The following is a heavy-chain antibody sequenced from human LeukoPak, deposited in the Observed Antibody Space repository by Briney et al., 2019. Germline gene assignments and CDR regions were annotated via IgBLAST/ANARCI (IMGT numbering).Heavy chain of an antibody. J-gene: IGHJ4*02. Sequence: PSETLSLTCTVSGGSISSGSYYWSWIRQPAGKGLEWIGRIYTSGSTNYNPSLKSRVTISVDTSKNQFSLKLSSVTAADTAVYYCARVQKGYSGYNFDYWGQGTLVTVSS. CDR1: GGSISSGSYY. V-gene: IGHV4-61*02. CDR3: ARVQKGYSGYNFDY. D-gene: IGHD5-12*01. CDR2: IYTSGST.